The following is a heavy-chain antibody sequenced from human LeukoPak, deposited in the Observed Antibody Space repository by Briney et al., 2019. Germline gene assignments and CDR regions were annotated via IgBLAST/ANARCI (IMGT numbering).Heavy chain of an antibody. CDR2: INPNSGGT. J-gene: IGHJ4*02. CDR3: ARDRFTMVRGVIVLTN. D-gene: IGHD3-10*01. Sequence: ASVKVSCEASGYTFTGYYMHWVRQAPGQGLEWMGWINPNSGGTNYAQKFQGRVTMTRDTSISTAYMELSRLRSDDTAVYYCARDRFTMVRGVIVLTNWGQGTLVTVSS. V-gene: IGHV1-2*02. CDR1: GYTFTGYY.